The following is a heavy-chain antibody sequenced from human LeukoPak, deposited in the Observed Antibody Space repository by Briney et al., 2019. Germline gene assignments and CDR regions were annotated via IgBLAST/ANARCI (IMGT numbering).Heavy chain of an antibody. Sequence: ASVKVSCKASGYTFSGNYIHWVRQAPGQGLEWMGWISAYNGNTNYAQKFQGRVTITADESTSTAYMELSSLRSEDTAVYYCARDPAEFGELLPDYWGQGTLVTVSS. J-gene: IGHJ4*02. V-gene: IGHV1-18*04. CDR3: ARDPAEFGELLPDY. CDR1: GYTFSGNY. D-gene: IGHD3-10*01. CDR2: ISAYNGNT.